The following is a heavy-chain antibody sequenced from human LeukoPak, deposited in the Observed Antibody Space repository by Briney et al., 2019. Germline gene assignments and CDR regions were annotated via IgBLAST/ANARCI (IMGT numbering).Heavy chain of an antibody. CDR1: GGSITNYY. D-gene: IGHD6-6*01. Sequence: PSETLSLTCTVSGGSITNYYWSWIRQPPGKGLEYIGFIYHSGSTNYNPALKSRVTMSVDKSKNQCSLRLSSVTAADTAIYFCARSTQDSSTFFDYWGQGTLVTVSS. CDR2: IYHSGST. J-gene: IGHJ4*02. CDR3: ARSTQDSSTFFDY. V-gene: IGHV4-59*01.